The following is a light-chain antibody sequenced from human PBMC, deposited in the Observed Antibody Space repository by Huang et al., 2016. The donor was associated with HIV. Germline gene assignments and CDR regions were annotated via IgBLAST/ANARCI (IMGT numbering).Light chain of an antibody. CDR2: AAS. CDR3: LQDYSYPRT. V-gene: IGKV1-6*01. Sequence: AIQMTQSPSSLSAAVGDRVTITCRARQEIRNDLGWYQQKPGKAPKFLIYAASNLQNGVPSRFSGRGSGTFFTLTISSLQPEYFATYYCLQDYSYPRTFGQGTKVEVK. CDR1: QEIRND. J-gene: IGKJ1*01.